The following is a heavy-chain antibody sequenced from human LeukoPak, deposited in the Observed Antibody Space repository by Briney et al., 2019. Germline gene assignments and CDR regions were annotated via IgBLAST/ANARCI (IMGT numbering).Heavy chain of an antibody. CDR2: INAANGNT. CDR3: ARENYYGSGPVVY. J-gene: IGHJ4*02. V-gene: IGHV1-3*01. CDR1: GFTFTTYT. Sequence: ASVKVSCKTSGFTFTTYTVHWVRQAPGQRLEWMGWINAANGNTQYSQKFQGRVTITADESTSTAYMELSSLRSEDTAVYYCARENYYGSGPVVYWGQGTLVTVSS. D-gene: IGHD3-10*01.